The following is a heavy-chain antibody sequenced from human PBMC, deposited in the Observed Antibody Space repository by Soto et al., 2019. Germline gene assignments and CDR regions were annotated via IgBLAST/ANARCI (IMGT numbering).Heavy chain of an antibody. Sequence: SEKVSCKASGYTFTSYGIHWVRQAPGQRLEWMGWINAANGDTKYSPKFQGRVTITRDTSASTAYMELSSLRSEDTAVYYCVRRHVSATGIDWFDPWGQGTLVTVSS. V-gene: IGHV1-3*01. CDR2: INAANGDT. CDR3: VRRHVSATGIDWFDP. D-gene: IGHD6-13*01. CDR1: GYTFTSYG. J-gene: IGHJ5*02.